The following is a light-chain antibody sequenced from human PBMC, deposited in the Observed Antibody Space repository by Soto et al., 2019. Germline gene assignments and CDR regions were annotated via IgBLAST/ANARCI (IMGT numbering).Light chain of an antibody. CDR1: NSNIGRHA. Sequence: QSVLTQPASASGTPGQRVTISCSGSNSNIGRHAVNWYQHFPGTAPKLLMFNNNQRPSGVPDRFSGSKSGSSASLAISGLQADDEADYYCAAWDDSLTHVVFGGGTKLTVL. CDR2: NNN. V-gene: IGLV1-44*01. CDR3: AAWDDSLTHVV. J-gene: IGLJ3*02.